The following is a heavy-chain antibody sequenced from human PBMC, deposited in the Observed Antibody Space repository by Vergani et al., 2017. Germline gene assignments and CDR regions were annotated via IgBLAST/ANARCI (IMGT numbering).Heavy chain of an antibody. CDR2: ISSDGSNK. J-gene: IGHJ4*02. CDR3: AKDYQRVGMLHYFDY. CDR1: GFTFSSYG. Sequence: QVQLVESGGGVVQPGRSLRLSCAASGFTFSSYGMHWVRQAPGKGLEWVAVISSDGSNKYYADSVKGRFTISRDNSKNTLYLQMNSLRAEDTAVYYCAKDYQRVGMLHYFDYWGQGTLVTVSS. D-gene: IGHD2-8*01. V-gene: IGHV3-30*18.